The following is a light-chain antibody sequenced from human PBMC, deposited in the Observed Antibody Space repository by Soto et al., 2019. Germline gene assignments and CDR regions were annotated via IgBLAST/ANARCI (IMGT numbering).Light chain of an antibody. CDR3: KQGLHTPDT. CDR2: LGS. Sequence: DIVMTQSPLSLPVIPGEPASISCRSSGDLQRSHGYSYLDWYLQKPGQSPQLLIYLGSNRATGVPARFSGSGSGTYFTLTISRVEAEDFGVYYCKQGLHTPDTFGEGTKLEIK. CDR1: GDLQRSHGYSY. V-gene: IGKV2-28*01. J-gene: IGKJ2*01.